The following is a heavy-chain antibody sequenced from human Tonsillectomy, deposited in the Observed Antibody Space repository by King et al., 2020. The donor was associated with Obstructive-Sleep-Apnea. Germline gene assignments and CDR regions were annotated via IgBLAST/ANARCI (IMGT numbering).Heavy chain of an antibody. CDR3: VSRASFGELLGY. D-gene: IGHD3-10*01. Sequence: QLVQSGAVVKKPGASVKVSCKASAYSFSGDYMHWVRQAPGQGLEWMGRINPHSGGTNYAQKFQGRVAMTRDTSISTAYLELSRLRSDDTAVYYCVSRASFGELLGYWGQGTLVTVSS. CDR2: INPHSGGT. CDR1: AYSFSGDY. J-gene: IGHJ4*02. V-gene: IGHV1-2*02.